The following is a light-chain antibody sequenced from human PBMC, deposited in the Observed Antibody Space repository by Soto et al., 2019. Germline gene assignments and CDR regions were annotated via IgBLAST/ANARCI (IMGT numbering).Light chain of an antibody. CDR1: QSVTSSY. Sequence: EIVMTQSPATLSVSPGETATLSCRSSQSVTSSYLAWYQQKPGQAPMLLIYGASSRATGIPDRFSGSGSGTDFTLTISRLEPEDLAVYHCQQYGSPPLTFGGGTKV. V-gene: IGKV3-20*01. CDR3: QQYGSPPLT. J-gene: IGKJ4*01. CDR2: GAS.